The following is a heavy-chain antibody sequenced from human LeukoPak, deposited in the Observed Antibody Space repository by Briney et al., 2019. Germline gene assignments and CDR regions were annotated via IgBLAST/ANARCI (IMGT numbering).Heavy chain of an antibody. CDR2: IYSGGST. D-gene: IGHD3-22*01. V-gene: IGHV3-53*01. CDR1: GFTVSSNY. Sequence: GRSLRLSCAASGFTVSSNYMSWVRQAPGKGLEWVSVIYSGGSTYYADSVKGRFTISRDNSKNTLYLQMNSLRAEDTAVYYCARVRGYYPFPGWYFDYWGQGTLVTVSS. J-gene: IGHJ4*02. CDR3: ARVRGYYPFPGWYFDY.